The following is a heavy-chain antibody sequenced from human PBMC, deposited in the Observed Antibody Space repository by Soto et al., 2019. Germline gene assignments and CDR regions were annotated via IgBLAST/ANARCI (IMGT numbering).Heavy chain of an antibody. CDR3: AKLGGYGRNDAFDI. D-gene: IGHD5-18*01. CDR2: ISYDGSNK. CDR1: GFTFSDYG. J-gene: IGHJ3*02. V-gene: IGHV3-30*18. Sequence: QVQLVESGGGVVQPGRSLRLSCAASGFTFSDYGMHWVRQAPGKGLEWVAVISYDGSNKYYADSVKGRFTVSRDNSKNTLYLQMNSLRAEDTAVYYCAKLGGYGRNDAFDIWGQGTMVTVSS.